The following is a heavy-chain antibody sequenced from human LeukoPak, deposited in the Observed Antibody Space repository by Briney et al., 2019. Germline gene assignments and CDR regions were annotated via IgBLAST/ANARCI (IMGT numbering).Heavy chain of an antibody. CDR1: GGSISSGSYY. J-gene: IGHJ5*02. Sequence: SETLSLTCTVSGGSISSGSYYWSWIRQPAGKGLEWIGRIYTSGSTNYNPSLKSRVTISVDTSKSQFSLKLSSVTAADTAVYYCARSSSWYHWFDPWGQGTLVTVSS. V-gene: IGHV4-61*02. CDR3: ARSSSWYHWFDP. D-gene: IGHD6-13*01. CDR2: IYTSGST.